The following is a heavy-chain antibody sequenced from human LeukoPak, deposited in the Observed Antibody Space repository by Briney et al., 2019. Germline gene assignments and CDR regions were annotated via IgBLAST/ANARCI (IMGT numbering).Heavy chain of an antibody. Sequence: ASVKVSCKASGYTFTGYYMHWVRQAPGQGLEWMGWINPNSGGTNYAQKFQGRVTMTRDTSISTAYMELSRLRSDGTAVYYCARGTTVTTAVRSPLTPPQGHNWFDPWGQGTLVTVSS. CDR1: GYTFTGYY. D-gene: IGHD4-17*01. J-gene: IGHJ5*02. V-gene: IGHV1-2*02. CDR3: ARGTTVTTAVRSPLTPPQGHNWFDP. CDR2: INPNSGGT.